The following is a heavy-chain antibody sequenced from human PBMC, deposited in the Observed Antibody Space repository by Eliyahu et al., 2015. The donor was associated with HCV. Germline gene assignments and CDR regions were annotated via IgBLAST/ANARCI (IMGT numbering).Heavy chain of an antibody. CDR2: ISYDGSNK. V-gene: IGHV3-30*03. CDR3: AALECSSSLTRGGAFDI. J-gene: IGHJ3*02. Sequence: QVPGKGLEWVAVISYDGSNKYYADSVKGRFTISRDNSKNTLYLQMNSLRAEDTAVYYCAALECSSSLTRGGAFDIWGQGTMVTVSS. D-gene: IGHD6-6*01.